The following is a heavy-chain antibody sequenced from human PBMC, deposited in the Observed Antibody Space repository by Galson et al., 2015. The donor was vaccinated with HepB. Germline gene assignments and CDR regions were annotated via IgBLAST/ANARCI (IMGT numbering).Heavy chain of an antibody. CDR1: PGSINNYY. CDR3: ARHPGRGSVGYAFDL. Sequence: VSPGSINNYYWSWIRHSPGNRLEWIGYIYYNGATTYNPSLGYRVGMSVDTSINQVSLWLTSVTAADTAVYYCARHPGRGSVGYAFDLWGQGTLVTVSA. CDR2: IYYNGAT. J-gene: IGHJ4*02. V-gene: IGHV4-59*08. D-gene: IGHD5-12*01.